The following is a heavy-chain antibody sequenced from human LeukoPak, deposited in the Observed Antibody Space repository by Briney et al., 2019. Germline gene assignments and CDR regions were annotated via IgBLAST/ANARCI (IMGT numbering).Heavy chain of an antibody. Sequence: SETLSLTCAVSGYSISSGYYWGWIRQPPGKGLEWIGSIYHSGSTYYNPSLKSRVTISVDTSKNQFSLKLSSVTAADTAVYYCARIPMAGTYYYYMDVWGKGTTVTVSS. V-gene: IGHV4-38-2*01. D-gene: IGHD6-19*01. CDR3: ARIPMAGTYYYYMDV. CDR1: GYSISSGYY. J-gene: IGHJ6*03. CDR2: IYHSGST.